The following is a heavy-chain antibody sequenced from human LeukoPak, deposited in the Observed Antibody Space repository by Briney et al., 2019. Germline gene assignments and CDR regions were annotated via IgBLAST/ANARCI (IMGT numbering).Heavy chain of an antibody. J-gene: IGHJ5*02. CDR1: GFTLSNYE. CDR3: ARLSVTITRRFDL. D-gene: IGHD4-17*01. Sequence: GGSLRLSCAPSGFTLSNYEMNWVRLTPGKGLEWISYITKGGATVLYAESVKVRFTISRDNANSSLYLQMNSLRAEDTAVHFCARLSVTITRRFDLWGQGTLVTVSS. V-gene: IGHV3-48*03. CDR2: ITKGGATV.